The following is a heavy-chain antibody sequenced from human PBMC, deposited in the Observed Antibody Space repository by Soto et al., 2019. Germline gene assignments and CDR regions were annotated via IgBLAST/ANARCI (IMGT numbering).Heavy chain of an antibody. CDR3: AKDAISGDGIWLMDS. CDR1: GFTFRNYA. D-gene: IGHD4-17*01. J-gene: IGHJ5*02. Sequence: GGSLRLSCAASGFTFRNYAMTWARQAPGKGLEWVSSLLRSGSSAYYADSVRGRFTIPSDTSANSLYLQMDNLRAEDTAIYYCAKDAISGDGIWLMDSWGQGTVVTVS. CDR2: LLRSGSSA. V-gene: IGHV3-23*01.